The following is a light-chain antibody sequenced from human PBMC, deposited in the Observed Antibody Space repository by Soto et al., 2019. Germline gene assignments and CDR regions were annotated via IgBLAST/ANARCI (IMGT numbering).Light chain of an antibody. CDR2: WTS. V-gene: IGKV4-1*01. CDR1: QSVLYSSNNKNY. J-gene: IGKJ1*01. Sequence: DIVMTQSPDSLAVSLGERATINCKSSQSVLYSSNNKNYLAWYQQKPGQPPKLLIYWTSTRESGVPDRFSGNGCRRDFTLPSSRLQAEDVGVYYGQAYYCPPWTFGKGTNVEIK. CDR3: QAYYCPPWT.